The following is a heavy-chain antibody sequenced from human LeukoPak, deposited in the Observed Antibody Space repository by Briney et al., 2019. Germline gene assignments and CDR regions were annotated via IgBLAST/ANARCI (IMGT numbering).Heavy chain of an antibody. CDR3: VRDLLAVAGHFYYYVTV. CDR1: GFTFSNYA. Sequence: PGGSLRLSCAASGFTFSNYAMHWVRQAPGKGLEWLAYIRFDGSSNHYADFVKGRFTISRDNSKNTLNLQMNSLRAEDTAVYYCVRDLLAVAGHFYYYVTVWGKGTTVTVSS. CDR2: IRFDGSSN. D-gene: IGHD6-19*01. J-gene: IGHJ6*03. V-gene: IGHV3-30*02.